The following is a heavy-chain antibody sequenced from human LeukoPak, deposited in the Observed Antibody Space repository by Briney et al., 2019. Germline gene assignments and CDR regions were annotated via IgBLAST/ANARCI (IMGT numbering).Heavy chain of an antibody. D-gene: IGHD4-17*01. CDR3: AREFTVTTGYFDY. CDR1: GYTFTGYY. CDR2: IIPIFGTA. J-gene: IGHJ4*02. Sequence: VASVKVSCTASGYTFTGYYMHWVRQAPGQGLEWMGGIIPIFGTANYAQKFQGRVTITADESTSTAYMELSSLRSEDTAVYYCAREFTVTTGYFDYWGQGTLVTVSS. V-gene: IGHV1-69*13.